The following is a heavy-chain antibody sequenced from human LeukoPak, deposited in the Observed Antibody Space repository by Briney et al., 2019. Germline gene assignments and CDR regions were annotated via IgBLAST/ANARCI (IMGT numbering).Heavy chain of an antibody. V-gene: IGHV3-7*01. CDR1: GFTFSSYW. D-gene: IGHD1-26*01. Sequence: PGGSLRLSCAASGFTFSSYWMSWVRQAPGKGLEWVANIKQDGSEKYYVDSVKGRFTISRDNAKNSLYLQMNSLRAEDTAVYYCARYLARASGKPVYWGQGTLVTVSS. CDR3: ARYLARASGKPVY. J-gene: IGHJ4*02. CDR2: IKQDGSEK.